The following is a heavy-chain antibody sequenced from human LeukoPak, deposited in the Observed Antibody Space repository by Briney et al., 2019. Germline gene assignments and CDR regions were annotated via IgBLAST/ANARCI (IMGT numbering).Heavy chain of an antibody. CDR2: ISSSSSYI. CDR1: GFTFSSYS. D-gene: IGHD3-22*01. J-gene: IGHJ4*02. Sequence: GGSLRPSCAASGFTFSSYSMNWVRQAPGKGLEWVSSISSSSSYIYYADSVKGRFTISRDNAKNSLYLQMNSLRAEDTAVYYCARDSPRVDSSGSFDYWGQGTLVTVSS. CDR3: ARDSPRVDSSGSFDY. V-gene: IGHV3-21*01.